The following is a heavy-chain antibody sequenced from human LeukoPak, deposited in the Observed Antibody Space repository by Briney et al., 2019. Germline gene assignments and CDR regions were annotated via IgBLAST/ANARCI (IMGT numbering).Heavy chain of an antibody. CDR3: AKRKGGTMVRGVFDY. CDR1: GFTFSSYA. D-gene: IGHD3-10*01. Sequence: GGSLRLSCAASGFTFSSYAMSWVRQAPGKGLEWVSAISGSGGSTYYADSVKGRFTISRDNSRNTLYLQMNSLRAEDTAVYYCAKRKGGTMVRGVFDYWGQGTLVTVSS. V-gene: IGHV3-23*01. J-gene: IGHJ4*02. CDR2: ISGSGGST.